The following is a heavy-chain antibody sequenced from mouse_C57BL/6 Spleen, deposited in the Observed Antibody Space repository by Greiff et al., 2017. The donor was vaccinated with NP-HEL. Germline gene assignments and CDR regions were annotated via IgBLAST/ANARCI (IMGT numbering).Heavy chain of an antibody. CDR3: ARENRTGTGWFAY. J-gene: IGHJ3*01. V-gene: IGHV1-82*01. CDR1: GYAFSSSW. D-gene: IGHD4-1*01. CDR2: IYPGDGDT. Sequence: VQLQQSGPELVKPGASVKISCKASGYAFSSSWMNWVKQRPGKGLEWIGRIYPGDGDTNYNGKFKGKATLTADKSSSTAYMQLSSLPSEESAVYVCARENRTGTGWFAYWGQGTLVTVSA.